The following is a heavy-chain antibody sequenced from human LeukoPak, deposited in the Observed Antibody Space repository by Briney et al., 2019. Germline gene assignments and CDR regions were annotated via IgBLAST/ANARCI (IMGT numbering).Heavy chain of an antibody. CDR3: ARDRGDYDSSGYYGYFDY. CDR1: GGSIRSHY. J-gene: IGHJ4*02. D-gene: IGHD3-22*01. Sequence: SETLSLTCTVSGGSIRSHYWSWIRQPPGKGLEWIGYIDYSGSTSYNPSLKSRVTISVDTSKNQFSLKLSSVTAADTAVYYCARDRGDYDSSGYYGYFDYWGQGALVTVSS. V-gene: IGHV4-59*11. CDR2: IDYSGST.